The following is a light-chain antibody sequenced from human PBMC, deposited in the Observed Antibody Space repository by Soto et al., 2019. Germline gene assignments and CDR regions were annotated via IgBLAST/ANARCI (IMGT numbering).Light chain of an antibody. Sequence: EIVLTQSPATLSLSPGERANISCRASQSVTTYLAWYQQKPGQAPRLLIYDASCRATGIPARFSGSGSGTDFTLTISSLEPEDFAVYYCQQRSNWPPSITFGQGTRLEI. J-gene: IGKJ5*01. CDR1: QSVTTY. CDR3: QQRSNWPPSIT. CDR2: DAS. V-gene: IGKV3-11*01.